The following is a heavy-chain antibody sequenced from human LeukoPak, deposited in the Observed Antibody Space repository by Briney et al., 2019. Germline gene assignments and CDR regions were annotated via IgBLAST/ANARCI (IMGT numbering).Heavy chain of an antibody. Sequence: ASVKVSCKASGGTFSSYAISWVRQAPGQGLEWMGRIIPILGIANYAQKFQGRVTITADKSTSTAYMELSSLRSEDTAVYYCARDRAVRGVFDYWGQGTLVTVSS. J-gene: IGHJ4*02. CDR1: GGTFSSYA. V-gene: IGHV1-69*04. D-gene: IGHD3-10*01. CDR2: IIPILGIA. CDR3: ARDRAVRGVFDY.